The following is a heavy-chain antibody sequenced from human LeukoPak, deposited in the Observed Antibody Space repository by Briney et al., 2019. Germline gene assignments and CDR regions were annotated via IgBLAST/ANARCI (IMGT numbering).Heavy chain of an antibody. CDR2: ISSSSSYI. Sequence: GGSLRLSCAASGFTFSSYSMNWVRQAPGKGLDWVSSISSSSSYIYYADSVKGRLTISRDNAKNSLYLQMNSLRAEDTAVYCCARDSRDYDFWSGPKQYYFDYWGQGTLVTVFS. J-gene: IGHJ4*02. CDR1: GFTFSSYS. D-gene: IGHD3-3*01. CDR3: ARDSRDYDFWSGPKQYYFDY. V-gene: IGHV3-21*01.